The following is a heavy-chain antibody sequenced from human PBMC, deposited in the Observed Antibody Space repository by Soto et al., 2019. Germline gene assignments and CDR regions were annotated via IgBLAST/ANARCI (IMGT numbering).Heavy chain of an antibody. Sequence: GGSLRLSCAASGFTFSSYWMSWVRQAPGRGLEWVANIKQDGSEKYYVDSVKGRFTISRDNAKNSLYLQMNSLRAEDTAVYYCASHTLSGYDPFWFDPWGQGTLVTVSS. CDR2: IKQDGSEK. V-gene: IGHV3-7*01. CDR3: ASHTLSGYDPFWFDP. CDR1: GFTFSSYW. J-gene: IGHJ5*02. D-gene: IGHD5-12*01.